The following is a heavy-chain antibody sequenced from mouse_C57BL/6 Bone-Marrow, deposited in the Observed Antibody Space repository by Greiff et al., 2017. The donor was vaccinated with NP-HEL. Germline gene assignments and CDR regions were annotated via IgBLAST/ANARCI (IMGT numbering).Heavy chain of an antibody. V-gene: IGHV5-17*01. D-gene: IGHD1-1*01. CDR3: ARGGITTVVAPSYWYFDV. J-gene: IGHJ1*03. CDR1: GFTFSDYG. CDR2: ISSGSSTI. Sequence: EVMLVESGGGLVKPGGSLKLSCAASGFTFSDYGMHWVRQAPEKGLEWVAYISSGSSTIYYADTVKGRFTISRDNAKNTLFLQMTSLRSEDTAMYYGARGGITTVVAPSYWYFDVWGTGTTVTVSS.